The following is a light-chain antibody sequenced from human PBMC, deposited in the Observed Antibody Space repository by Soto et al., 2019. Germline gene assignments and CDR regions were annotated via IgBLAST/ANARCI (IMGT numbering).Light chain of an antibody. V-gene: IGKV1-9*01. CDR3: QQFKRDPIT. CDR1: QGISSN. J-gene: IGKJ5*01. Sequence: DIQWTQSLSFLSATVGDRVIITSRASQGISSNLAWNRQEPAKAPKLLIYAAATLQNGVPSRFSGNRSGTEVTRTISSLQPGDFATDNCQQFKRDPITFGQGPRLE. CDR2: AAA.